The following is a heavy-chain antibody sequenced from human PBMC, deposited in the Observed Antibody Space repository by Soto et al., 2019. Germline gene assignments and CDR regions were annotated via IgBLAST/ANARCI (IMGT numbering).Heavy chain of an antibody. V-gene: IGHV4-31*03. J-gene: IGHJ6*02. D-gene: IGHD2-15*01. CDR1: GGSISSGGYY. Sequence: PSETLSLTCTVSGGSISSGGYYWSWIRQHPGKGLEWIGYIYYSGSTYYNPSLKSRVTISVDTSNNQFSLKLSSVTAADTAVYYCARRIKYYYAMDVWGQGTTVTVS. CDR3: ARRIKYYYAMDV. CDR2: IYYSGST.